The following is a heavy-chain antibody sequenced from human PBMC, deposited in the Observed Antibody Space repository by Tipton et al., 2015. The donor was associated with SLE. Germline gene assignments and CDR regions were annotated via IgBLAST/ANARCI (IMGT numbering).Heavy chain of an antibody. V-gene: IGHV4-39*07. CDR3: ARGELLNLDY. J-gene: IGHJ4*02. CDR2: IYYSGST. CDR1: GGSISSSSYY. D-gene: IGHD1-26*01. Sequence: TLSLTCTVSGGSISSSSYYWGWIRQPPGKGLEWIGSIYYSGSTYYNPSLKSRVTISVDTSKNQFSLKLSSVTAADTAVYYCARGELLNLDYWGQGTLVTVSS.